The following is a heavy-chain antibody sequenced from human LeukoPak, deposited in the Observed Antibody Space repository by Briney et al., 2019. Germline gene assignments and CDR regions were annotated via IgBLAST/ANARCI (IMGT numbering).Heavy chain of an antibody. V-gene: IGHV4-59*01. Sequence: SETLSLTCTVSGGSISSYYWSWIRQPPGKGLEWIGYIYYSGSTNCNPSLKSRVTISVDTSKNQFSLKLSSVTAADTAVYYCARAHSGIPHVYFDYWGQGTLVTVSS. CDR3: ARAHSGIPHVYFDY. CDR2: IYYSGST. D-gene: IGHD1-20*01. CDR1: GGSISSYY. J-gene: IGHJ4*02.